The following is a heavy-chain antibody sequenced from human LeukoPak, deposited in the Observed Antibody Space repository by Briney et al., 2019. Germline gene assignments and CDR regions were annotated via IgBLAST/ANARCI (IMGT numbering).Heavy chain of an antibody. J-gene: IGHJ4*02. V-gene: IGHV4-61*01. CDR2: IYYSGST. CDR1: GSSVSSGSYY. D-gene: IGHD3-22*01. CDR3: AREYDSSGYLDC. Sequence: SETLSLTCTVSGSSVSSGSYYWSWIRQPPGTGLEWIGYIYYSGSTNYNPSLKSRVTISVDTSKNQFSLKLSSVTAADTAVYYCAREYDSSGYLDCWGQGTLVTVSS.